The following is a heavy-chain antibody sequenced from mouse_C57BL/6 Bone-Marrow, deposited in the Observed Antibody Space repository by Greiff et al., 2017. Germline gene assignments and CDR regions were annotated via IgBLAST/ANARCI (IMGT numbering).Heavy chain of an antibody. Sequence: QVQLQQSGAELARPGASVKLSCKASGYTFTSYGISWVKQRTGQGLEWIGDIYPRSGSTYYNEKFKGKATLTADKSSSTAYMELRSLTSEDSAVYFCARRQLRLAWFAYWGQGTLVTVSA. D-gene: IGHD3-2*02. CDR2: IYPRSGST. CDR3: ARRQLRLAWFAY. V-gene: IGHV1-81*01. J-gene: IGHJ3*01. CDR1: GYTFTSYG.